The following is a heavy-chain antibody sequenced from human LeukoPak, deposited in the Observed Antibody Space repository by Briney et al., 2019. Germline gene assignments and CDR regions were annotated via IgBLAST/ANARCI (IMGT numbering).Heavy chain of an antibody. CDR1: GFTFSSYS. V-gene: IGHV3-21*01. J-gene: IGHJ4*02. CDR3: ARGIAVAGTIFXY. CDR2: ISSSSSYI. Sequence: GGSLRLSCAASGFTFSSYSMNWVRQAPGKGLEWVSYISSSSSYIYYADSVKGRFTISRDNAKNSLYLQMNSLRAEDTAVYYCARGIAVAGTIFXYWGQGTLVT. D-gene: IGHD6-19*01.